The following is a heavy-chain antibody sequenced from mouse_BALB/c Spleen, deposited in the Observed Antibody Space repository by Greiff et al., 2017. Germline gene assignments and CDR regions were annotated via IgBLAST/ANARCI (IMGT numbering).Heavy chain of an antibody. D-gene: IGHD2-3*01. V-gene: IGHV5-4*02. CDR2: ISDGGSYT. CDR1: GFTFSDYY. Sequence: EVQRVESGGGLVKPGGSLKLSCAASGFTFSDYYMYWVRQTPEKRLEWVATISDGGSYTYYPDSVKGRFTISRDNAKNNLYLQMSSLKSEDTAMYYCARPIYDGYSLAYWGQGTLVTVSA. CDR3: ARPIYDGYSLAY. J-gene: IGHJ3*01.